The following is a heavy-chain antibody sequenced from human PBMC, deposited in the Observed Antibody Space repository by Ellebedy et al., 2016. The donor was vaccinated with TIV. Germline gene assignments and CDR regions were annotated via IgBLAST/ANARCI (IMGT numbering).Heavy chain of an antibody. CDR1: GGSVIRNGHY. J-gene: IGHJ3*02. Sequence: SETLSLTXSVSGGSVIRNGHYCTWIRQPPGKGLEWIGGLYYSGSTWYNPSLKSRVTISVDTSKNLFSLGLRSVTAADTAVYYCATSAAIDAFDIWGQGTMVTVSS. D-gene: IGHD6-25*01. CDR2: LYYSGST. CDR3: ATSAAIDAFDI. V-gene: IGHV4-39*02.